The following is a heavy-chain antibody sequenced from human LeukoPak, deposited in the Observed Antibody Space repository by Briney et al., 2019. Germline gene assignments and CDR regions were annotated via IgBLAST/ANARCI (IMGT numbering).Heavy chain of an antibody. V-gene: IGHV3-30*18. D-gene: IGHD4-17*01. CDR2: ISYDGSNI. Sequence: PGGSLRLSCAASGFAFSNYVMHWVRQAPGKGLEWVAVISYDGSNIYYADSVKGRFTISRDNSKNTLYLQMNSLSAEDTAVYYCAKDGPTVTIFGHFDYWGYGTLVTVSS. CDR3: AKDGPTVTIFGHFDY. J-gene: IGHJ4*01. CDR1: GFAFSNYV.